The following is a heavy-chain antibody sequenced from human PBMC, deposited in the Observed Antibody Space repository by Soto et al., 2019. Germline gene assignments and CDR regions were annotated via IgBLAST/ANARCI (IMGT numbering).Heavy chain of an antibody. CDR3: ARDLGSAAAGLNWFDP. J-gene: IGHJ5*02. CDR2: ISSSSSYT. Sequence: GGSLRLSCAASGFTFSDYYMSWIRQAPGKGLEWVSYISSSSSYTNYADSVKGRFTISRDNAKNSLYLQMNSLRAEDTAVYYCARDLGSAAAGLNWFDPWGQGTLVTVSS. D-gene: IGHD6-13*01. V-gene: IGHV3-11*06. CDR1: GFTFSDYY.